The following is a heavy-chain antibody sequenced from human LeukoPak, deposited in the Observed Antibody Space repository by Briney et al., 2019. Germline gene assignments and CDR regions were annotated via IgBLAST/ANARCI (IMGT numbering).Heavy chain of an antibody. CDR3: ARDLGGSEYYDFWSGSANDAFDI. D-gene: IGHD3-3*01. CDR2: IRSSSSYI. CDR1: GFTFSSYS. V-gene: IGHV3-21*01. J-gene: IGHJ3*02. Sequence: GGSLRLSCAASGFTFSSYSMNWVRQAPGKGLEWVSSIRSSSSYIYYADSVKGRFTISRDNAKNSLYLQMNSLRAEDTAVYYCARDLGGSEYYDFWSGSANDAFDIWGQGTMVTVSS.